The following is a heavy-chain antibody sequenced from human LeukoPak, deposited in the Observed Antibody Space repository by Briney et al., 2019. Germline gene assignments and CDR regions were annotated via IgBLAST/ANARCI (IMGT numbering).Heavy chain of an antibody. CDR1: GGSISSSSYY. CDR2: IHYSGST. Sequence: PSETLSPTCTVSGGSISSSSYYWGWIRQPPGKGLEWIGSIHYSGSTYYNPSLKSRVTISVDTSKNQFSLKLSSVTAADTAVYYCARSGFPDAFDIWGQGTMVTVSS. J-gene: IGHJ3*02. V-gene: IGHV4-39*01. CDR3: ARSGFPDAFDI. D-gene: IGHD1-26*01.